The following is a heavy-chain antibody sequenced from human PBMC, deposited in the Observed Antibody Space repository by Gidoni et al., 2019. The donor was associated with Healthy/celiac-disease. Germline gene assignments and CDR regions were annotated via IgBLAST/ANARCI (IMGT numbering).Heavy chain of an antibody. V-gene: IGHV3-30*18. CDR2: ISYDGRNK. D-gene: IGHD4-17*01. CDR1: GFTFSSYG. Sequence: QVQLVESGGGVVQPGRALRLSWAASGFTFSSYGMHWVRQAPGKGLEWVAVISYDGRNKYYADSVKGRFTISRVNSKNTLYLQMNSLRAEDTAVYYCAKDRGVYGDYFWYDYWGQGTLVTVSS. CDR3: AKDRGVYGDYFWYDY. J-gene: IGHJ4*02.